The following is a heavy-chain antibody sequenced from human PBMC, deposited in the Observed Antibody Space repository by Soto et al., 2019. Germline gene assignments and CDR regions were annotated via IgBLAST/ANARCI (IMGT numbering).Heavy chain of an antibody. J-gene: IGHJ4*02. D-gene: IGHD3-3*01. Sequence: EVHLLESGGGMVRPGGSLRLSCAASGFTFTSFAVSWVRQAPGKGLEWVSAISGSGGATYYADSVKGRFTVSRDNSRNTVYLQVDSLRVEDTAVYYCAIGEWLSTSYFNFWGKGTLVTVSS. CDR2: ISGSGGAT. V-gene: IGHV3-23*01. CDR1: GFTFTSFA. CDR3: AIGEWLSTSYFNF.